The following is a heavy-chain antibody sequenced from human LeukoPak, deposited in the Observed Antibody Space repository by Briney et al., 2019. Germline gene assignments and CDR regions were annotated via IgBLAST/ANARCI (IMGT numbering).Heavy chain of an antibody. D-gene: IGHD6-13*01. CDR2: INPNSGGT. V-gene: IGHV1-2*04. Sequence: AASVKVSCKASGYTFTSYDINWVRQAPGQGLEWMGWINPNSGGTNYAQKFQGWVTMTRDTSISTAYMELSRLRSDDTAVYYCARGRSLIAAVGEGEVYWGQGTLVTVSS. CDR1: GYTFTSYD. CDR3: ARGRSLIAAVGEGEVY. J-gene: IGHJ4*02.